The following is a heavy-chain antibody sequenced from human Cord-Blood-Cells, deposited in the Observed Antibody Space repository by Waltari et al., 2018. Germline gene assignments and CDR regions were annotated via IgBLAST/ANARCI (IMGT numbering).Heavy chain of an antibody. CDR2: MNPNSGNT. V-gene: IGHV1-8*03. CDR3: ARGLVSSNFYDFWSGYYAFDI. J-gene: IGHJ3*02. CDR1: GYNFTSSD. D-gene: IGHD3-3*01. Sequence: QVQLVQSGAEVKKPGASVKVSCKASGYNFTSSDIHWVRRANGPGLGWMNPNSGNTGYAQKFQGRVTITRNTSISTAYMELSSLRSEDTAVYYCARGLVSSNFYDFWSGYYAFDIWGQGTMVTVSS.